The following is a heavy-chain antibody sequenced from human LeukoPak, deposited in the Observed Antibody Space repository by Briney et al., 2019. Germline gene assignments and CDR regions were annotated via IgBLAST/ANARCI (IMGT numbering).Heavy chain of an antibody. CDR1: GGSISSYY. V-gene: IGHV4-59*08. D-gene: IGHD7-27*01. Sequence: ASETLSLTCTVSGGSISSYYWSWIRQPPGKGLEWSGYIYYSGSTNYNPSLKSRVTISVDTSKNQFSLKLSSVTAADTAVYYCARLWDTGDNADGYWGQGTLVTVSS. CDR3: ARLWDTGDNADGY. CDR2: IYYSGST. J-gene: IGHJ4*02.